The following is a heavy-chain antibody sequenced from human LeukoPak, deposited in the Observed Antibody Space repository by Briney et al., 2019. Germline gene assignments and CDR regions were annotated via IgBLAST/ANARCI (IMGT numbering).Heavy chain of an antibody. CDR1: RFTVSNNL. V-gene: IGHV3-66*01. D-gene: IGHD2-8*01. CDR3: ARDRSDGRYCTNGVCYALDY. J-gene: IGHJ4*02. Sequence: GGSLRLSCAASRFTVSNNLMSWVRQAPGKGLQWVSVIYSGGTTYYADSVKGRFTISRDNAKNSLYLQMNSLRAEDTAVYYCARDRSDGRYCTNGVCYALDYWGQGTLVTVSS. CDR2: IYSGGTT.